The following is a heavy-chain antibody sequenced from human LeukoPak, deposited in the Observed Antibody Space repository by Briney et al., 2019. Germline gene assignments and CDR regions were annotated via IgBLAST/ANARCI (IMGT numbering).Heavy chain of an antibody. CDR2: ISSSSSYI. CDR1: GFTFSSYS. D-gene: IGHD6-19*01. J-gene: IGHJ4*02. V-gene: IGHV3-21*01. Sequence: GGSLRLSCAASGFTFSSYSMNWVRQAPGKGLEWVSSISSSSSYIYYADSVKGRFTISRDNAKNSLYLQMNSLRAEDTAVYYCAREGAGLYSSGWYFDYWGQGTLVTVSS. CDR3: AREGAGLYSSGWYFDY.